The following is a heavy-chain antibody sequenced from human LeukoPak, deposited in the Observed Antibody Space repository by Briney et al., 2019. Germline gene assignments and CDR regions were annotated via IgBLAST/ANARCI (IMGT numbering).Heavy chain of an antibody. V-gene: IGHV4-61*05. J-gene: IGHJ4*02. CDR2: IYYSGST. Sequence: PSETLSLTCTVSGGSINSDSYYWGWIRQHPGKGLEWIGYIYYSGSTNYNPSLKSRVTISVDTSKNQFSLKLSSVTAADTAVYYCASQTTSSSWYRIDYWGQGTLVTVSS. CDR1: GGSINSDSYY. CDR3: ASQTTSSSWYRIDY. D-gene: IGHD6-13*01.